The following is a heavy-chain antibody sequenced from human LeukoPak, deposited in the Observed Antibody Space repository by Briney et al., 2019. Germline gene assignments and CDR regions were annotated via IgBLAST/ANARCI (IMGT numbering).Heavy chain of an antibody. D-gene: IGHD1-20*01. CDR2: INPSGGTT. CDR1: GYTFISFY. J-gene: IGHJ4*02. V-gene: IGHV1-46*01. Sequence: PVASVKVPCKASGYTFISFYMHWVRQAPGQGLEWMGVINPSGGTTAYAQQFQGRVTMTRDTSTSTVYMGLSSLRSEDTAVYYCARHSLIGTTPFDYWGQGTLVTVSS. CDR3: ARHSLIGTTPFDY.